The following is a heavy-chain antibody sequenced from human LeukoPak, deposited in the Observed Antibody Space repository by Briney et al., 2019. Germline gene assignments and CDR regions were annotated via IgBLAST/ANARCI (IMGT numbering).Heavy chain of an antibody. CDR3: AKETHWF. Sequence: PGGSLRLSCAVSGGTFSDYYMSWIRQAPGKGLEWVSAISGSGGSTYYADSVKGRCTISRDNSKNTLYLQMHSLRAEDTAVYYCAKETHWFGGQRTLVTVSS. CDR2: ISGSGGST. J-gene: IGHJ4*02. CDR1: GGTFSDYY. D-gene: IGHD3-10*01. V-gene: IGHV3-23*01.